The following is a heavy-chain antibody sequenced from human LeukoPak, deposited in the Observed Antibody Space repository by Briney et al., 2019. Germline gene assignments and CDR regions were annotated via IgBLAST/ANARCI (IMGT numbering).Heavy chain of an antibody. CDR2: VNESGGT. D-gene: IGHD2-2*01. Sequence: PSETLSLTCAVYIDSFSNYHWNWIRQTPAKGMEWIGEVNESGGTNISPSLRSRVILSVDTSKNQFSLKLISVTVADTAVYYCARGPPRASSNTYFDYWGQGTLVTVSS. CDR1: IDSFSNYH. V-gene: IGHV4-34*01. CDR3: ARGPPRASSNTYFDY. J-gene: IGHJ4*02.